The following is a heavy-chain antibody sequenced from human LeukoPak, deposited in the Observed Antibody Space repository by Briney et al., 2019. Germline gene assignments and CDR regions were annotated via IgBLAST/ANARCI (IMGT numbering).Heavy chain of an antibody. CDR2: INHSGST. CDR3: ARAIAAVGPFYFDY. D-gene: IGHD6-13*01. V-gene: IGHV4-34*01. Sequence: PSETLSLTCAVYGGSFSGYYWSWIRQPPGKGLEWIGEINHSGSTNYNPSLKSRVTISVGTSKNQFSLKLSSVTAADTAVYYCARAIAAVGPFYFDYWGQGTLVTVSS. J-gene: IGHJ4*02. CDR1: GGSFSGYY.